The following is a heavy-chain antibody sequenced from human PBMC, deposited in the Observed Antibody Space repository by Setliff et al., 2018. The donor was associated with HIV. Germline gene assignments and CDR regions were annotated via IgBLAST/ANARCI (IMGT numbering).Heavy chain of an antibody. CDR3: ARYSPRGYTLTGPY. CDR1: GGSFSGYY. V-gene: IGHV4-34*01. Sequence: PSETLSLTCAVYGGSFSGYYWSWIRQPPGKGLEWIGEINHSGSTNYNPSLKSRVTVSVDTSKNQFSLRLGSVTAADTAVYYCARYSPRGYTLTGPYWGQGTLVTVSS. J-gene: IGHJ4*02. D-gene: IGHD6-25*01. CDR2: INHSGST.